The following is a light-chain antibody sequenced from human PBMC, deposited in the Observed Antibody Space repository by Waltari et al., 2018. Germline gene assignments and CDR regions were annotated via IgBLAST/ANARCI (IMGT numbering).Light chain of an antibody. Sequence: QSALTQPASVSGSHGQSITIPCIGTPSDIGYYYYVFCYQQFPGKAPKLIIYDVTKRPSGISGRFSGSKSGYTASLTISGLQAEDEGDYYCCSFRGGDSFVFGTGTRVTVV. V-gene: IGLV2-14*03. CDR2: DVT. J-gene: IGLJ1*01. CDR1: PSDIGYYYY. CDR3: CSFRGGDSFV.